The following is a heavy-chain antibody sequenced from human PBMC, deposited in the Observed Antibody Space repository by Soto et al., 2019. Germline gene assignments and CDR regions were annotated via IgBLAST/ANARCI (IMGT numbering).Heavy chain of an antibody. CDR3: ARVLFHYDFWSGYYIY. Sequence: QVQLVQSGAEVKKPGASVKVSCKASGYTFTSYGISWVRQAPGQGLEWMGWISAYNGNTNYAQQLQGRVTMTXXTXPXXAYMELRSLRSDDTAVYYCARVLFHYDFWSGYYIYWGQGTLVTVFS. CDR2: ISAYNGNT. V-gene: IGHV1-18*01. J-gene: IGHJ4*02. CDR1: GYTFTSYG. D-gene: IGHD3-3*01.